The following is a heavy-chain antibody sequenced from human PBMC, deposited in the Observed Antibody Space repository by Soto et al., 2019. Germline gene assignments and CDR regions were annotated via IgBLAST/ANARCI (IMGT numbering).Heavy chain of an antibody. D-gene: IGHD2-15*01. V-gene: IGHV1-2*04. CDR3: ARGGYRYCSGGSCYGFDY. J-gene: IGHJ4*02. CDR1: GYTFTGYY. CDR2: INPNSGGT. Sequence: QVQLVQSGAEVKKPGASVKVSCKASGYTFTGYYMHWVRQAPGQGLEWMGWINPNSGGTNYAQKVQGWVTMTRDTSISKAYMELSRLRSDDTAVYYCARGGYRYCSGGSCYGFDYWGQGTLVTVSS.